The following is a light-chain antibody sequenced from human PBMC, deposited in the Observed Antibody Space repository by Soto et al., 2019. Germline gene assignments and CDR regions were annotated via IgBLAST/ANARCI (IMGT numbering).Light chain of an antibody. CDR1: QGIVSW. Sequence: DIQMTQSPSFVSASVGDRVTITCRASQGIVSWLAWYQHKPGRAPKLLIHAASSLESGVASRFSGSGSGTDFTLTISSLQPEDFATYYCQQTSSFPLTFGGGTKVEIK. V-gene: IGKV1-12*01. CDR2: AAS. J-gene: IGKJ4*01. CDR3: QQTSSFPLT.